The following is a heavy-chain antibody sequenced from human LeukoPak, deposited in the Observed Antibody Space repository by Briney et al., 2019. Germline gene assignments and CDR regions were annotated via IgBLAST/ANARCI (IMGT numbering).Heavy chain of an antibody. CDR2: ISITGSYI. Sequence: KPGGSLRLSCAASGFTFSTYSMNWVRQAPGKGLEWVSSISITGSYIFYADSVKGRFTISRDNAKNSLYLQMNSLRDEDTAVYYCARDGKQNQKRGYYDSSGFFDYWGQGALVTVSS. J-gene: IGHJ4*02. D-gene: IGHD3-22*01. V-gene: IGHV3-21*01. CDR3: ARDGKQNQKRGYYDSSGFFDY. CDR1: GFTFSTYS.